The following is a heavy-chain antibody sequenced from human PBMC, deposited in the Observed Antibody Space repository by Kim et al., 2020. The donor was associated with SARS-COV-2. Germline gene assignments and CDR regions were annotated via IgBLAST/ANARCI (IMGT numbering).Heavy chain of an antibody. D-gene: IGHD2-15*01. CDR1: GDSVSSNSAA. Sequence: SQTLSLTCAISGDSVSSNSAAWNWIRQSPSRGLEWLGRTYYRSKWYNDYAVSVKSRITINPDTSKNQFSLQLNSVTPEDTAVYYCARVSGSIQAELLSWHWFDPWGQGTLVTVSS. V-gene: IGHV6-1*01. J-gene: IGHJ5*02. CDR3: ARVSGSIQAELLSWHWFDP. CDR2: TYYRSKWYN.